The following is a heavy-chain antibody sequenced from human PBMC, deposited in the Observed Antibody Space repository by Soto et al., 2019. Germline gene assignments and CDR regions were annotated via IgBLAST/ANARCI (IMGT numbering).Heavy chain of an antibody. CDR1: GFTFDDYA. Sequence: EVQLVESGGGLVQPGRSLRLSCAASGFTFDDYAMHWVRQAPGKGLEWVSGISWNSGSIGYADSVKGRFTISRDNAKNSLYLQMNGLRAEDTALYYCAKDKSRPLWYYFDYWGQGTLVTVSS. CDR3: AKDKSRPLWYYFDY. CDR2: ISWNSGSI. J-gene: IGHJ4*02. V-gene: IGHV3-9*01. D-gene: IGHD3-10*01.